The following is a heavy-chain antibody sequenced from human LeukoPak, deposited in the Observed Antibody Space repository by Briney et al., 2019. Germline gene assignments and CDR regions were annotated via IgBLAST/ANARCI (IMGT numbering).Heavy chain of an antibody. J-gene: IGHJ3*02. CDR1: GFTFSSYG. Sequence: GGSLRLSCAASGFTFSSYGMHWVRQAPGKGLEGVAFIRYDGSNKYYADSVKGRFTISRDNSKNTLYLQMNSLRAEDTAVYYCAKDRDFWSGYTDAFDIWGQGTMVTVSS. CDR3: AKDRDFWSGYTDAFDI. CDR2: IRYDGSNK. D-gene: IGHD3-3*01. V-gene: IGHV3-30*02.